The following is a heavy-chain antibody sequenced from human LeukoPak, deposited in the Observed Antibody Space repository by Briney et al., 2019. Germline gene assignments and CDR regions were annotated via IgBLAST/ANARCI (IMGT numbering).Heavy chain of an antibody. Sequence: SETLSLTCTVSGDSITIYYWTWIRQPPGKGLEWIGYIDHTGSTNYNPSLNSRVTISRDTSKNHFSLELSSVTAADTAVYYCARVTGYMTEDYFDYWGQGTLITVSS. J-gene: IGHJ4*02. CDR1: GDSITIYY. CDR3: ARVTGYMTEDYFDY. D-gene: IGHD6-13*01. V-gene: IGHV4-59*01. CDR2: IDHTGST.